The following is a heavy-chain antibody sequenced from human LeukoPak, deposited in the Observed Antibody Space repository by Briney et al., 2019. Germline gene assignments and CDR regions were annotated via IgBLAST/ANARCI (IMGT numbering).Heavy chain of an antibody. D-gene: IGHD1-26*01. Sequence: PSETLSLTCTLPGGSISSFYWSWIRQPPEEGMGWIGYMYYGGSPNYNPSLKSRVITSLDTSKNQFSLKLNSVTTADTAVYYCVTGRYSYGWYDHWGQGILVTVSS. V-gene: IGHV4-59*13. J-gene: IGHJ5*02. CDR2: MYYGGSP. CDR3: VTGRYSYGWYDH. CDR1: GGSISSFY.